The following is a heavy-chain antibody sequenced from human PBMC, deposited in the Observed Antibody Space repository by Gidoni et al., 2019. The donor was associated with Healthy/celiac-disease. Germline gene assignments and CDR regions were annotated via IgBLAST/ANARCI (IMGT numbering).Heavy chain of an antibody. D-gene: IGHD3-10*01. V-gene: IGHV3-15*01. Sequence: EVQLVESGGGLVKPGGSLRLSCAASGFTFSNAWMSWVRQAPGKGLEWVCRIKSKTDGGTTDYAAPVKGRFTISRDDSKNTLYLQMNSLKTEDTAVYYCTTLLWFGDQYYFDYWGQGTLVTVSS. CDR2: IKSKTDGGTT. CDR3: TTLLWFGDQYYFDY. J-gene: IGHJ4*02. CDR1: GFTFSNAW.